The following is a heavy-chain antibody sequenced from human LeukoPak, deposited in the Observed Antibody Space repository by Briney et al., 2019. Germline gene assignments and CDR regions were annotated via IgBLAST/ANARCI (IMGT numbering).Heavy chain of an antibody. CDR1: GNSISSGDYY. V-gene: IGHV4-61*02. CDR2: IYTSGST. CDR3: ARGKFSSGSPGLAFDI. J-gene: IGHJ3*02. Sequence: SQTLSLTCTVSGNSISSGDYYWSWIRQPAGKGLEWIGRIYTSGSTNYNPSLKSRVTMSVDTSKNQFSLKLSSVTAADTAVYYCARGKFSSGSPGLAFDIWGQGTMVTVSS. D-gene: IGHD6-19*01.